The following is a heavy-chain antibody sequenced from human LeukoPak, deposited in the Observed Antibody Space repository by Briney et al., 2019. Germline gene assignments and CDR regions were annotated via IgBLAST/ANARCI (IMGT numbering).Heavy chain of an antibody. CDR3: ARRGLVAGIYDLVYGFDL. CDR2: VNPDNGDT. J-gene: IGHJ3*01. V-gene: IGHV1-8*03. CDR1: GYSFTTFH. Sequence: VASVKVSCKAAGYSFTTFHMNWVRQAPGQGPEWMGWVNPDNGDTGFAQKFQGRVTITQNSSVTTVYMELSSLTSEDTAVYYCARRGLVAGIYDLVYGFDLWGQGTMVTVSS. D-gene: IGHD3/OR15-3a*01.